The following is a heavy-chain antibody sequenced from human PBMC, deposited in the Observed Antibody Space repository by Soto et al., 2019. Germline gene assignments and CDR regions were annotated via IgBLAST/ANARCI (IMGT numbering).Heavy chain of an antibody. Sequence: QVHLVQSGAEVKNPGASVKVSCKASGYTFTGYGVSWVRQAPGQGLEFMGWISGYNGNTKYAQRFQGRLTMTTDTSTSTADMELRTLTSDDTAVYYCARLSLSWAVTTWDSPKNFFDYGGQGTLVTVPS. V-gene: IGHV1-18*01. D-gene: IGHD1-26*01. CDR2: ISGYNGNT. J-gene: IGHJ4*02. CDR1: GYTFTGYG. CDR3: ARLSLSWAVTTWDSPKNFFDY.